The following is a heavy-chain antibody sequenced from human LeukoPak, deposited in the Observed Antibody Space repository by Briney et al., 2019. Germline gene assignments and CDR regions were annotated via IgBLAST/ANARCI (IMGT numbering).Heavy chain of an antibody. Sequence: PSETLSLTCTVSGYSISSGYYWGWIRQPPGKGLEWIGSIYHSGSTYYNPSLKSRVTISVDTSKNQFSLKLSSVTAADTAVYYCARGLRKYYYYDSSGSSDIWGQGTMVTVSS. CDR3: ARGLRKYYYYDSSGSSDI. CDR1: GYSISSGYY. V-gene: IGHV4-38-2*02. J-gene: IGHJ3*02. CDR2: IYHSGST. D-gene: IGHD3-22*01.